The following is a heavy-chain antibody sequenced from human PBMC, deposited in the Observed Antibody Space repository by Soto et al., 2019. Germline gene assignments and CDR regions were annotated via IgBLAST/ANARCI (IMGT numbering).Heavy chain of an antibody. V-gene: IGHV3-53*01. CDR1: GFTVSSNY. J-gene: IGHJ4*02. Sequence: PVGSLRLSCAASGFTVSSNYMSWVRQATGKGLEWVSVIYSGGSTYYADSVKGRFTISRDNSKNTLYLQMNSLRAEDTAVYYCAKRIAAAGALYDYWGPGTLVTVS. CDR2: IYSGGST. D-gene: IGHD6-13*01. CDR3: AKRIAAAGALYDY.